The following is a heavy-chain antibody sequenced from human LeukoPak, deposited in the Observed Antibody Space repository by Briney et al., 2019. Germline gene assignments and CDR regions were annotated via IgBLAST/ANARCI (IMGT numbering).Heavy chain of an antibody. CDR1: GFTFSSYS. D-gene: IGHD3-3*01. V-gene: IGHV3-21*01. J-gene: IGHJ4*02. CDR3: ARGEGGTIFGVVTSYFDY. CDR2: ISSSSSYI. Sequence: GSLRLSCAASGFTFSSYSMNWVRQAPGKGLEWVSSISSSSSYIYYADSVKGRFTISRDNAKNSLYLQMNSLRAEDTAVYYCARGEGGTIFGVVTSYFDYWGQGTLVTVSS.